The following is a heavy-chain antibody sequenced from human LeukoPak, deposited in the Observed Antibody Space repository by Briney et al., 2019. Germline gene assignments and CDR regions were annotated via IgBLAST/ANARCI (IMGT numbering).Heavy chain of an antibody. Sequence: SETLSLTCTVSGGSISNYHWSWVRQAAGKGLEWIGQIQTSGSNNYNPPLKRGGTISIDTPENPLSLPIRSVTAADTAVYYCARRDISSGWSFDYWGQGTLVTVSS. V-gene: IGHV4-4*07. D-gene: IGHD6-19*01. CDR1: GGSISNYH. J-gene: IGHJ4*02. CDR3: ARRDISSGWSFDY. CDR2: IQTSGSN.